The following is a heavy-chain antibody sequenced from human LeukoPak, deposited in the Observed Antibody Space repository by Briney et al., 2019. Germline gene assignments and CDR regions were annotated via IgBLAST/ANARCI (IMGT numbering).Heavy chain of an antibody. Sequence: GGSLRLSCAASGFTFSSYSMNWVRQAPGKGPEWVSYISSSSSTIYYADSVKGRFTISRDNAKNSLYLQMNSLRAEDTAVYYCAREGGSYCFDYWGQGTLVTVSS. D-gene: IGHD1-26*01. CDR1: GFTFSSYS. J-gene: IGHJ4*02. CDR3: AREGGSYCFDY. CDR2: ISSSSSTI. V-gene: IGHV3-48*01.